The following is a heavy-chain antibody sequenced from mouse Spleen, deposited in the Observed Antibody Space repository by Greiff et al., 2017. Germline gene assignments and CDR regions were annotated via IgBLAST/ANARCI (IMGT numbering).Heavy chain of an antibody. J-gene: IGHJ1*03. CDR2: IWSGGST. V-gene: IGHV2-2*01. Sequence: VKLVESGPGLVQPSQSLSITCTVSGFSLTSYGVHWVRQSPGKGLEWLGVIWSGGSTDYNAAFISRLSISKDNSKSQVFFKMNSLQADDTAIYYCARRDHYYGSSYWYFDVWGTGTTVTVSS. CDR3: ARRDHYYGSSYWYFDV. CDR1: GFSLTSYG. D-gene: IGHD1-1*01.